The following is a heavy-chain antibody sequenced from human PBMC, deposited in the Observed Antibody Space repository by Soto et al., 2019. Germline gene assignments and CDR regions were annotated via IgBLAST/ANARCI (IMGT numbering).Heavy chain of an antibody. V-gene: IGHV5-51*03. CDR3: ASWGWGQKQQTTKYYNGMDV. J-gene: IGHJ6*02. D-gene: IGHD6-13*01. CDR2: IYPGDSDT. Sequence: EVQLVQSGAEVKKPGESLKISCKGSGYSFTSYWIGWVRQMPGKGLELMGIIYPGDSDTRYSPSFQGQVTISADKSISTGGRQGGRLNALDTTMYYCASWGWGQKQQTTKYYNGMDVWGQGTTVTVSS. CDR1: GYSFTSYW.